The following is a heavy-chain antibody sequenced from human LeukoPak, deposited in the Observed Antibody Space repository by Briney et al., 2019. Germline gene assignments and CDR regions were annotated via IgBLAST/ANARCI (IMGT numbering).Heavy chain of an antibody. Sequence: SETLSLTCTVSGGSISSGDYYWSWIRQPPGKGLERIGYIYYSGSTYYNPSLKSRVTISVDTSKNQFSLKLSSVTAADTAVYYCARGWFGELYYWGQGTLVTVSS. D-gene: IGHD3-10*01. J-gene: IGHJ4*02. CDR3: ARGWFGELYY. CDR2: IYYSGST. V-gene: IGHV4-30-4*01. CDR1: GGSISSGDYY.